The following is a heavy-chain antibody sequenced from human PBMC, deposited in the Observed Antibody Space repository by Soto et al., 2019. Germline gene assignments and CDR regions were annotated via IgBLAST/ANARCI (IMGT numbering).Heavy chain of an antibody. D-gene: IGHD2-15*01. J-gene: IGHJ6*02. CDR2: ISAYNGNT. CDR3: ARDRLSCYSYFSSMWYYYCMHV. Sequence: QVQLVQSGAEVKKPGASVKVSCKASGYTFTSYGISWVRQAPGQGLEWMGWISAYNGNTNYAQKLQGRVTMTTDTSTSTAYMELRSLRSDDTAVYYCARDRLSCYSYFSSMWYYYCMHVWGQGTTVTVSS. V-gene: IGHV1-18*01. CDR1: GYTFTSYG.